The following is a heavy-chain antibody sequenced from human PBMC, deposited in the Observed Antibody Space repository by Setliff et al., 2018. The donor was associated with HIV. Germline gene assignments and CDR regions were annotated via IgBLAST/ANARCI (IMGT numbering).Heavy chain of an antibody. Sequence: SETLSLTCTVSGGSISSYYWSWIRQPPGRGLEWIGSFYYSGSTYYNPSLKSRATISVDMSKNQFSLRLSSVTAADTAVYYCIIAYSSGWLAPMGFDSWGQGTLVTVSS. D-gene: IGHD6-19*01. J-gene: IGHJ4*02. CDR2: FYYSGST. V-gene: IGHV4-59*05. CDR1: GGSISSYY. CDR3: IIAYSSGWLAPMGFDS.